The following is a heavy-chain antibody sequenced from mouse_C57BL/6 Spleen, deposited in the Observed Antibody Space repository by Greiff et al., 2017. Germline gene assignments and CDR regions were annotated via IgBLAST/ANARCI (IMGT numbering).Heavy chain of an antibody. J-gene: IGHJ1*03. CDR1: GFTFTDYY. CDR3: ARLYGNYVWYFDV. Sequence: EVMLVESGGGLVQPGGSLSLSCAASGFTFTDYYMSWVRQPPGKALEWLGFIRNKANGYTTEYSASVKGRVTISRDNSQSILYLQINALGAEDRATYYCARLYGNYVWYFDVWGTGTTVTVSS. V-gene: IGHV7-3*01. D-gene: IGHD2-1*01. CDR2: IRNKANGYTT.